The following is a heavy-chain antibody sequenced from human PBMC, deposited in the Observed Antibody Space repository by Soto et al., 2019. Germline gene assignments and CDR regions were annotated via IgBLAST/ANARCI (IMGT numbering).Heavy chain of an antibody. D-gene: IGHD6-19*01. V-gene: IGHV1-18*04. Sequence: ASVKVSCKASGYTFTNYGISWVRQAPGQGLEWMGWVSGYNGNTNYAQKLRGRVTMTTDTSTSTAYMELRTLRSDDTDVYYCARDEGSHGFDSWGQGTLVTVSP. CDR2: VSGYNGNT. J-gene: IGHJ4*02. CDR1: GYTFTNYG. CDR3: ARDEGSHGFDS.